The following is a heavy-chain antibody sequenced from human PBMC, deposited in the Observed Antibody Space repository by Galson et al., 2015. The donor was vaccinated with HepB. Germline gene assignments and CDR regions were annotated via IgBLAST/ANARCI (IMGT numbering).Heavy chain of an antibody. CDR3: ARDRVKVRTVTTGATYGMDV. J-gene: IGHJ6*02. V-gene: IGHV1-18*04. CDR2: ISAYNGNT. D-gene: IGHD4-17*01. Sequence: SVKVSCKASGYTFTSYGISWVRQAPGQGLEWMGWISAYNGNTNYAQKLQGRVTMTTDTSTSTAYMELRSLRSDDTAVYYCARDRVKVRTVTTGATYGMDVWGQGTTVTVSS. CDR1: GYTFTSYG.